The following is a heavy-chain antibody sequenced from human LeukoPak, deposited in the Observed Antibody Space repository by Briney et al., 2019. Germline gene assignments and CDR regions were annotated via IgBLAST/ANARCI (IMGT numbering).Heavy chain of an antibody. J-gene: IGHJ5*02. CDR1: GFTFSSYG. D-gene: IGHD1-14*01. CDR3: AKASTTTWYTWFDP. V-gene: IGHV3-30*02. CDR2: IWYDGSTK. Sequence: PGGSLRLSCAASGFTFSSYGMHWVRQAPGQGLERVAVIWYDGSTKYYADSVKGRFTISRDNSKNTLFLQMNSLRAEDTAMYFCAKASTTTWYTWFDPWGQGTLVTVSS.